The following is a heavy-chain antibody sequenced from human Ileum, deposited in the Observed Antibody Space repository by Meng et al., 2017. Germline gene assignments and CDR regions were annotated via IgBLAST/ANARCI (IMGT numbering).Heavy chain of an antibody. CDR2: IHYSGKT. V-gene: IGHV4-31*03. CDR3: ARSVVTPRSHWFDP. Sequence: SETLSLTCTVSGGSISSGGHYWAWIRQHPGKGLEWIGYIHYSGKTFYSSSLRSRVTMSVDTSKNQFSLNLSSVTAADTAVYYCARSVVTPRSHWFDPWGLGTAVTVSS. J-gene: IGHJ5*02. D-gene: IGHD4-23*01. CDR1: GGSISSGGHY.